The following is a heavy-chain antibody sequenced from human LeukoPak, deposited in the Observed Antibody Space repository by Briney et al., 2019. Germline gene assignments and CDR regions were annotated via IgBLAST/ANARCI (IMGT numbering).Heavy chain of an antibody. CDR1: GYTFINYG. CDR3: ARDLGGVPFDY. CDR2: ISAYNNNT. V-gene: IGHV1-18*01. J-gene: IGHJ4*02. Sequence: GASVKVSCKTSGYTFINYGITWLRQAPGQGLDWVGWISAYNNNTDYAQNLQGRVTMTTDTYTSTVYMELRRLTSDDTAVYYCARDLGGVPFDYWGQGTLVTVSS. D-gene: IGHD2-8*02.